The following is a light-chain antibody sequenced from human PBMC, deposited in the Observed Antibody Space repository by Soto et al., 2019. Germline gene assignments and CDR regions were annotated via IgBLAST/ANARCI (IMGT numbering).Light chain of an antibody. Sequence: IVMTQSPATLSLSPGERATLSCKASQSIGTDLAWYQQKPGQAPRLLIYATFSRATGVPARFSGRGSGTEFTLSISSLQSDDFAVYYCQQYNHGPPFTFGPGTKVD. CDR1: QSIGTD. CDR2: ATF. V-gene: IGKV3-15*01. J-gene: IGKJ3*01. CDR3: QQYNHGPPFT.